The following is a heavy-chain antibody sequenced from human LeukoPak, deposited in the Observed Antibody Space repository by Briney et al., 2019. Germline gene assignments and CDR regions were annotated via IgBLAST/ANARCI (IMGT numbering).Heavy chain of an antibody. D-gene: IGHD6-19*01. Sequence: GASVKVSCKASGYTFTSYDINWVRQASGQGLEWMGWMNPNSGNTGYAQKFQGRVTMTRNTSINTAYMELSSLTSEDTAVYYCARDSSGWYHWFDPWGQGTLVTVSS. CDR3: ARDSSGWYHWFDP. CDR2: MNPNSGNT. V-gene: IGHV1-8*02. CDR1: GYTFTSYD. J-gene: IGHJ5*02.